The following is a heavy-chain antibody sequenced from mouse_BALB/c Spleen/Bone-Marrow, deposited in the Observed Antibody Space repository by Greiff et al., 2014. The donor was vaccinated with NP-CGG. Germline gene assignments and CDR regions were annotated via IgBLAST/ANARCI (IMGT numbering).Heavy chain of an antibody. CDR1: GYTFTGYA. CDR3: ASAAGTPSDYFDY. Sequence: VQLQQSGPELVRPGVSVKISCKGFGYTFTGYAIHWVKQSHAKTLEWIGDISSYSGNTNYNQKFKGRATLTVDKSSSTAYMQRARLTAEDSAICYSASAAGTPSDYFDYWGQGTTLTVSS. J-gene: IGHJ2*01. CDR2: ISSYSGNT. D-gene: IGHD4-1*01. V-gene: IGHV1-67*01.